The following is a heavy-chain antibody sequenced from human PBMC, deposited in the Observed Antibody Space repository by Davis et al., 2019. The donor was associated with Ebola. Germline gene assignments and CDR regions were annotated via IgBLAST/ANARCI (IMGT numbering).Heavy chain of an antibody. Sequence: GESLKISCAASGFIFSNYGMHWVRQAPGKGLEWVALIWYDGSNKYYAESVKGRFTISRDNSKNTLYLQMNSLRAEDTAVYYCAKDMAAQKYYYYGMDVWGKGTTVTVSS. D-gene: IGHD6-6*01. CDR1: GFIFSNYG. J-gene: IGHJ6*04. V-gene: IGHV3-33*06. CDR3: AKDMAAQKYYYYGMDV. CDR2: IWYDGSNK.